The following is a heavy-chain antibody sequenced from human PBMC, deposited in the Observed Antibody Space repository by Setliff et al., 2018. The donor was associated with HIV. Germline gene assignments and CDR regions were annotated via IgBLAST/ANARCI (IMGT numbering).Heavy chain of an antibody. V-gene: IGHV3-23*01. D-gene: IGHD3-9*01. J-gene: IGHJ4*02. CDR1: GFTFSSYA. Sequence: HPGGSLRLSCAASGFTFSSYAISWVRQAPGKGLEWVSAISGSRGSTFYADSVKGRFTISRDNSKNTLYLQMNSLRVEDTAVYYCARDRTYYDILTGYYGLDYWGQGTPVTVSS. CDR3: ARDRTYYDILTGYYGLDY. CDR2: ISGSRGST.